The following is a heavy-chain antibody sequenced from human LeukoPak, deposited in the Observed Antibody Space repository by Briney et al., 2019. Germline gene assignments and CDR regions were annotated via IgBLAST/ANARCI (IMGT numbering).Heavy chain of an antibody. J-gene: IGHJ6*04. CDR3: AELGITMIGGV. V-gene: IGHV3-7*01. Sequence: GGTLTLTCAASGVTFSTYSMNWIRQPPGKRLEWVAIINQAGTGKYNVDSVKSRFTISRDNAENSLYLQMNSLRAEDTAVYYCAELGITMIGGVWGKGTTVTISS. CDR1: GVTFSTYS. CDR2: INQAGTGK. D-gene: IGHD3-10*02.